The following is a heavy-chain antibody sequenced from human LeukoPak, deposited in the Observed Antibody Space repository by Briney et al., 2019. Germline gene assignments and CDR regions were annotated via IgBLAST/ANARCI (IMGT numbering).Heavy chain of an antibody. D-gene: IGHD6-19*01. CDR2: IHYSGST. V-gene: IGHV4-59*01. CDR1: GGSITTDY. Sequence: SETLSLTCSVSGGSITTDYWRWIRQPPGKGLEWIGHIHYSGSTNYNPSLKSRVTIYKHTSKNQLSLRLSSVIAADTAVYYCARMIAVDGVYFDYWGQGTLVTVSA. J-gene: IGHJ4*02. CDR3: ARMIAVDGVYFDY.